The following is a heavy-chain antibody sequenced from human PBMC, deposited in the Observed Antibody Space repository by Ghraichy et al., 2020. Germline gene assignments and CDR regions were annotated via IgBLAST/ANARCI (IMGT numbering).Heavy chain of an antibody. V-gene: IGHV4-34*01. D-gene: IGHD3-22*01. CDR2: INHSGST. J-gene: IGHJ6*02. CDR1: GGSFSDYY. Sequence: SETLSLTCAVYGGSFSDYYWTWICQPPGKGPEWIGEINHSGSTNYNPSLKSRVTISVDTSKNQFSLKLSSVTAADTAVYDCARGYDTPLYGMDVWGQGTTVTVSS. CDR3: ARGYDTPLYGMDV.